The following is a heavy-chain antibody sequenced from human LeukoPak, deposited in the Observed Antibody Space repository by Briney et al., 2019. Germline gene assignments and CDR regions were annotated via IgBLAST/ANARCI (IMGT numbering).Heavy chain of an antibody. J-gene: IGHJ6*03. V-gene: IGHV3-30*02. CDR1: GFTFSSYG. Sequence: GGSLRLSCAASGFTFSSYGMHWVRQAPGKGLEWVAFIRYDGSNKYYADSVKGRFTISRDNTKNTLFLQMNSLRAEDTAVYYCSRVNPPTYYYYYYMDVWGKGTTVTVSS. CDR2: IRYDGSNK. CDR3: SRVNPPTYYYYYYMDV.